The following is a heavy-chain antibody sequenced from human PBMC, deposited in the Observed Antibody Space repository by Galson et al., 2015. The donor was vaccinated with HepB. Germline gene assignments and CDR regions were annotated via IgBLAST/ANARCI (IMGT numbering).Heavy chain of an antibody. J-gene: IGHJ4*02. CDR2: IYYSGST. V-gene: IGHV4-39*01. CDR1: GGSISSSSYY. CDR3: ARGIYSSGWYPFDY. D-gene: IGHD6-19*01. Sequence: ETLSLTCTVSGGSISSSSYYWGWIRQPPGKGLEWIGSIYYSGSTYYNPSLKSRVTISVDASKNQFSLKLSSVTAADTAVYYCARGIYSSGWYPFDYWGQGTLVTVSS.